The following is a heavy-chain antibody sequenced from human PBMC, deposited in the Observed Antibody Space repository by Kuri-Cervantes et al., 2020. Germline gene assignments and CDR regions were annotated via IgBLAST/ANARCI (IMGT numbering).Heavy chain of an antibody. CDR2: INHSGST. CDR3: ARVSQLESPFDY. Sequence: SETLSLTCAVYGGSVSGYYWSWIRQPPGKGLEWIGEINHSGSTNYNPSLKSRVTISVDTSKNQFSLKLSSVTAADTAVYYCARVSQLESPFDYWGQGTLVTVSS. CDR1: GGSVSGYY. V-gene: IGHV4-34*01. D-gene: IGHD6-13*01. J-gene: IGHJ4*02.